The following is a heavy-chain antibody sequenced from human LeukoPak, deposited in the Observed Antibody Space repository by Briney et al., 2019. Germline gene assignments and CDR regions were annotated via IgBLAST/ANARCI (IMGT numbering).Heavy chain of an antibody. D-gene: IGHD3-3*01. V-gene: IGHV4-34*01. J-gene: IGHJ4*02. CDR2: INHSGST. Sequence: SETLSLTCAVYGGSFSGYYWSWIRQPPGKGLEWIGEINHSGSTNYNPSLKSRVTISVDTSKNQFSLKLSSVTAADTAVYYCARGRDFWRTNFDYWGQGTLVTASS. CDR1: GGSFSGYY. CDR3: ARGRDFWRTNFDY.